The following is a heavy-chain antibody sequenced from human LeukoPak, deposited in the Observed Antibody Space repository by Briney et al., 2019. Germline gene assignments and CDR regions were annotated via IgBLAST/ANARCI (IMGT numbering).Heavy chain of an antibody. J-gene: IGHJ6*03. CDR3: ARDGSPSRYYYYMDV. D-gene: IGHD6-6*01. CDR1: GFTFSSYE. CDR2: ISSSGSTI. V-gene: IGHV3-48*03. Sequence: GGSLRLSCAASGFTFSSYEMNWVRQAPGKGLEWVSYISSSGSTIYYADSVKGRFTISRDNAKNSLYLQMNSLRAEDTAVYYCARDGSPSRYYYYMDVWGKGTTVTVSS.